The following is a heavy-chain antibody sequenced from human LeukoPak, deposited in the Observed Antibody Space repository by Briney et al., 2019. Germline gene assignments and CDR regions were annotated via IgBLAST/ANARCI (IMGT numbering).Heavy chain of an antibody. D-gene: IGHD6-19*01. CDR3: ARDDLSGWYYFKF. V-gene: IGHV3-23*01. CDR2: ISDNGHST. J-gene: IGHJ4*02. CDR1: GFTFDTYA. Sequence: PGGSLRLSCTASGFTFDTYAMSWVRQAPGRGLEWISGISDNGHSTYYADSVKGRFTISRDNSKNTLYLQMNSLRAEDTAVYYCARDDLSGWYYFKFWGQGTLVTVSS.